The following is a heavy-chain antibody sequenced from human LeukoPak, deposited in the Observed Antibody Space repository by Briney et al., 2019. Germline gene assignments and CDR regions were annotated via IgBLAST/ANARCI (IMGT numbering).Heavy chain of an antibody. V-gene: IGHV5-51*01. CDR3: ARAYYDQNANSKISPFDY. Sequence: GESLRISCLTSGYTFNTYWVGWVRQMPGQGLEWMAIVYPGNSDTRYSPSFQGQVTISVDKSLRTAYLQWSSLKASDTAMYYCARAYYDQNANSKISPFDYWGQGTLVTVSP. J-gene: IGHJ4*02. D-gene: IGHD3-22*01. CDR2: VYPGNSDT. CDR1: GYTFNTYW.